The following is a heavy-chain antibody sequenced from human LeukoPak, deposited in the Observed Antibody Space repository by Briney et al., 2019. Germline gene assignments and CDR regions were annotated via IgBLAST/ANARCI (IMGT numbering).Heavy chain of an antibody. J-gene: IGHJ3*02. D-gene: IGHD3-10*01. CDR1: GFTFSTYW. Sequence: GGSLRLSCAASGFTFSTYWMHWVRQAPGKGLVWVSRIKSDGSATTYADFVKGRFTVSRDNAKNTLYLQMNSLRAEDTAVYYCARDGGDDAFDIWGQGTMVTVSS. V-gene: IGHV3-74*03. CDR2: IKSDGSAT. CDR3: ARDGGDDAFDI.